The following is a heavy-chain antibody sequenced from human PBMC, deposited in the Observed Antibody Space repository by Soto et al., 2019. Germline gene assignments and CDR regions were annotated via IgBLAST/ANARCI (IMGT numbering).Heavy chain of an antibody. D-gene: IGHD1-7*01. CDR2: SRDKGNSYST. V-gene: IGHV3-72*01. Sequence: EVHLVESGGGLVQPGGSLRLSCAGSGFSFSDYYIDWVRQAPGKGLEWVGRSRDKGNSYSTDYAAAVKGRFTVSRDTSKNPLYLQMKRLKADDTALYYCARSIPGTTVFDSWGQGTLVTVSS. CDR3: ARSIPGTTVFDS. CDR1: GFSFSDYY. J-gene: IGHJ4*02.